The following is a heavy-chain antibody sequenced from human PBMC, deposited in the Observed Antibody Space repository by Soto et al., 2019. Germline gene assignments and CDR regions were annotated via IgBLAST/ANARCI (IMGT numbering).Heavy chain of an antibody. V-gene: IGHV4-34*01. CDR3: ARRAAAGTGKWFDP. CDR1: GGSFSGYY. D-gene: IGHD6-13*01. Sequence: SETLSLTCAVYGGSFSGYYWSWIRQPPGKGLEWIGEINHSGSTNYNPSLKSRVTISVDTSKNQFSLKLSSVTAADTAVYYCARRAAAGTGKWFDPWGQGTLVTVSS. J-gene: IGHJ5*02. CDR2: INHSGST.